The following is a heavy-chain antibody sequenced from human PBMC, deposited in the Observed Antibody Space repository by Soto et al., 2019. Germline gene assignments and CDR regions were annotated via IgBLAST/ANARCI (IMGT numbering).Heavy chain of an antibody. Sequence: QVQLVESGGGVVQPGRTLRLSCAASGFTFSSYGMHWVRQAPGKGLEWVAVIWYDGSNKYYADSVKGRFTISRDNSNNTLYLQMTSLRSEDTAVYYCASALRPDCSSTSCHPLDYWGQGTLVTVSS. CDR3: ASALRPDCSSTSCHPLDY. D-gene: IGHD2-2*01. J-gene: IGHJ4*02. CDR1: GFTFSSYG. V-gene: IGHV3-33*01. CDR2: IWYDGSNK.